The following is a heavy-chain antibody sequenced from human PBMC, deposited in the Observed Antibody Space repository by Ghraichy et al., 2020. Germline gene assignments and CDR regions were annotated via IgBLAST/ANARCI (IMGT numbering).Heavy chain of an antibody. CDR1: GGSISSYY. Sequence: SETLSLTCTVSGGSISSYYWSWIRQPPGKGLEWIGYIYYSGSTNYNPSLKSRVTISVDTSKNQFSLKLSSVTAADTAVYYCALTQGAAAGTDNWFDPWGQGTLVTVSS. J-gene: IGHJ5*02. V-gene: IGHV4-59*01. CDR2: IYYSGST. CDR3: ALTQGAAAGTDNWFDP. D-gene: IGHD6-13*01.